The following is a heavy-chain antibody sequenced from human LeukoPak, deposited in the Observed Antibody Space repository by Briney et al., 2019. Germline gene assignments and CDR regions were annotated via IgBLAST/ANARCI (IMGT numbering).Heavy chain of an antibody. Sequence: SGPTLVNPTQTLTLTCAFSGFSLNTRGVGVGWIRQPPGKALEWLALIYWNDDKGYSLFLKSRLTITKDTSKYQVVLTLTNMDPVDTATYYCAHRRVHYYDSSGYPKDAFDMWGQGTVVTVSS. D-gene: IGHD3-22*01. V-gene: IGHV2-5*01. CDR3: AHRRVHYYDSSGYPKDAFDM. CDR2: IYWNDDK. J-gene: IGHJ3*02. CDR1: GFSLNTRGVG.